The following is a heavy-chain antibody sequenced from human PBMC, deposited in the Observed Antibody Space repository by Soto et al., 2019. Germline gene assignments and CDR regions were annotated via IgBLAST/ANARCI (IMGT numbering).Heavy chain of an antibody. CDR1: GGSISSYY. CDR3: ARGVPDYGDYYYMDV. D-gene: IGHD4-17*01. J-gene: IGHJ6*03. Sequence: QVQLQESGPGLVKPSETLSLTCTVSGGSISSYYRSWIRQPPGRGLEWIGYIYYSGSTNYNPSLKSRVTIPVDTSKNQFSLKLSSVTDADTAVYYCARGVPDYGDYYYMDVWGNGTTVTVYS. CDR2: IYYSGST. V-gene: IGHV4-59*01.